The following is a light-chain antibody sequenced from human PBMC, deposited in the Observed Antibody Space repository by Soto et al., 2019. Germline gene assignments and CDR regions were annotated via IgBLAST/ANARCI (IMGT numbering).Light chain of an antibody. Sequence: QSALTQPASVSGSPGQSITISCTGTSSDVGSYNLVSWYQQHPGKAPKLMIYEGSKRPSGVSNRFSGSKSGNTASLTISGLQAEDEADYYCCSYAGSSIYVVVGGGTALTVL. V-gene: IGLV2-23*01. CDR3: CSYAGSSIYVV. CDR2: EGS. J-gene: IGLJ2*01. CDR1: SSDVGSYNL.